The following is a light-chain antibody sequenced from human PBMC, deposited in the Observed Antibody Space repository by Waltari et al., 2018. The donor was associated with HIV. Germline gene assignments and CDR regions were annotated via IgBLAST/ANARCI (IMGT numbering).Light chain of an antibody. CDR3: QAWDTITEFYV. J-gene: IGLJ1*01. V-gene: IGLV3-1*01. Sequence: SYELTQPPSVSVSPGQTASITCSGDKLGNKFVSWYQQKPGQSPVLVIYKDTKRPSGIPERFSGSNSGNTATLTNSGTQAMDEADYYCQAWDTITEFYVFGTGTKVTVL. CDR2: KDT. CDR1: KLGNKF.